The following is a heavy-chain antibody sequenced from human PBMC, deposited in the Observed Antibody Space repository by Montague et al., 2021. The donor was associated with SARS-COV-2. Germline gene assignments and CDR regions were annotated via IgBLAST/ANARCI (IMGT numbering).Heavy chain of an antibody. D-gene: IGHD4-17*01. Sequence: CAISGDSVWINTAAWNWIRQSPSGGLEWLGRTNYRPKWTSDYATSVEGRISIDPDTSKNQFFLHLRSVTPEDTGVYYCVRDTGSAQAGFDAWGQRTLVTVSS. CDR3: VRDTGSAQAGFDA. CDR1: GDSVWINTAA. CDR2: TNYRPKWTS. V-gene: IGHV6-1*01. J-gene: IGHJ4*02.